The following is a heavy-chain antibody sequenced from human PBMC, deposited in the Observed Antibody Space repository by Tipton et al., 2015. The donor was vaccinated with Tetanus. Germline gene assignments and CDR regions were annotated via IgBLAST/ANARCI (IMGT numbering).Heavy chain of an antibody. D-gene: IGHD3-16*01. J-gene: IGHJ4*02. Sequence: TLSLTCAFYGGSFSYSHWNWVRQPPGKGVGWIGGISHRGNTNYNPSLKSRVTISVDTSKNQFSLRLNSVTAADTAVYYCARAGETPLWGAFNSWGQGALVTVSS. V-gene: IGHV4-34*01. CDR1: GGSFSYSH. CDR3: ARAGETPLWGAFNS. CDR2: ISHRGNT.